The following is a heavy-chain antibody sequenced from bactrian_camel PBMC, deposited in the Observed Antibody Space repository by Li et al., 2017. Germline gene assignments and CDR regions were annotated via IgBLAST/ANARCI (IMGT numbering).Heavy chain of an antibody. Sequence: QLVESGGGSVQTGGSLRLSCRDSEFTSSSYCMGWFRQAPGSEREGVAAIDADGTTSYADSVKGRFTISQDKRRSTVYLQMDNLKPEDTAMSYCAGDAFGEDWLSLSSYTYWGQGTQVTVS. CDR2: IDADGTT. D-gene: IGHD1*01. J-gene: IGHJ4*01. V-gene: IGHV3S26*01. CDR3: AGDAFGEDWLSLSSYTY. CDR1: EFTSSSYC.